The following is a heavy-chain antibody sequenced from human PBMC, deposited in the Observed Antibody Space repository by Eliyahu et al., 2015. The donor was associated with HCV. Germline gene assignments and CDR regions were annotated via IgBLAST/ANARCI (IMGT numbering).Heavy chain of an antibody. CDR1: GGSFSGYY. D-gene: IGHD2-15*01. Sequence: QVQLQQWGAGLLKPSETLSLTCAVYGGSFSGYYWSWIRQPPGKGLEWIGEINHSGSTNYNPSLKSRVTISVDTSKNQFSLKLSSVTAADTAVYYCARGGYCSGGSCLEGWFDPWGQGTLVTVSS. J-gene: IGHJ5*02. V-gene: IGHV4-34*01. CDR2: INHSGST. CDR3: ARGGYCSGGSCLEGWFDP.